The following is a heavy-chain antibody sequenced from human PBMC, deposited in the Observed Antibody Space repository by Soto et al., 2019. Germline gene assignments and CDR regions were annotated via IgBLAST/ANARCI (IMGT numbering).Heavy chain of an antibody. J-gene: IGHJ4*02. Sequence: GGSLRLSCAASGFTFSSYAMSWVRQAPGKGLEWVSTISGSGGSTYYVDSVKGRFTISRDNSKNTLYLQMNSLRAEDTAVYYCAKDFVYDSSGDLPYLDYWGQGTLVTVSS. D-gene: IGHD3-22*01. CDR1: GFTFSSYA. CDR3: AKDFVYDSSGDLPYLDY. CDR2: ISGSGGST. V-gene: IGHV3-23*01.